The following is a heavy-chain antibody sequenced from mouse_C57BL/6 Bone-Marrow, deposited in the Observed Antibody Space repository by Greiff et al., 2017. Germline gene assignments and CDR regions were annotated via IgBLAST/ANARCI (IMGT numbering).Heavy chain of an antibody. Sequence: VQLKESGPVLVKPGPSVKISCKASGFTFTDYYMHWVKQSHGKSLEWIGLVYPYNGGTSYNQKFKGKATLTVDTSSSTAYMELNSLTSEDSAVYSCARGYYGSSYAMDYWGQGTSVTVSS. CDR1: GFTFTDYY. CDR3: ARGYYGSSYAMDY. J-gene: IGHJ4*01. CDR2: VYPYNGGT. V-gene: IGHV1-36*01. D-gene: IGHD1-1*01.